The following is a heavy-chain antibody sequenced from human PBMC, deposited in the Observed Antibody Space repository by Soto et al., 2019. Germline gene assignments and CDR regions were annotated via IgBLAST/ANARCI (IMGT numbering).Heavy chain of an antibody. CDR3: VRGGNPYHYATSGPGTFDK. J-gene: IGHJ4*02. V-gene: IGHV4-30-4*01. D-gene: IGHD3-22*01. CDR1: GDSVSGGDSY. Sequence: QVQLQESGPGLVKPSQTLSLTCTVSGDSVSGGDSYWSWIRQPPGKALGWNGYTSFSGYTSYTPSLKRRVTISVDMSKSQFSLRLTSVTAADTAIYYCVRGGNPYHYATSGPGTFDKWGQGTLVSVSS. CDR2: TSFSGYT.